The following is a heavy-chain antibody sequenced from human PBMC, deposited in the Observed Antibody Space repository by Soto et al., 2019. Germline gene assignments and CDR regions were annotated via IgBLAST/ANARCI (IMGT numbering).Heavy chain of an antibody. CDR1: GYTFTSYG. D-gene: IGHD3-3*01. CDR2: ISAYNGNT. V-gene: IGHV1-18*04. J-gene: IGHJ6*02. Sequence: ASVKVSCKASGYTFTSYGISWVRQAPGQGLEWMGWISAYNGNTNYAQKLQGRVNMTTDTSTSTGYMELRSLRSDDTAVYYCARGGHQYSTIFGVVIIESYYYYGMDVWGQGTTVTVSS. CDR3: ARGGHQYSTIFGVVIIESYYYYGMDV.